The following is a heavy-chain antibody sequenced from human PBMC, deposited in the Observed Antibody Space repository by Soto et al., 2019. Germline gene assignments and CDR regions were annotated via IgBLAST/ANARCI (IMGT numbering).Heavy chain of an antibody. V-gene: IGHV4-61*01. CDR1: GGSVNSGSYY. CDR2: IFYSGTT. D-gene: IGHD3-22*01. CDR3: ARLSMPYYYHTSGQYYYDY. Sequence: SETLSLTCTVSGGSVNSGSYYWSWIRQPPGMGLEWIGYIFYSGTTNYNPSLKSRVTISLHTSKNQFSLKLTSVTAADTAVYYCARLSMPYYYHTSGQYYYDYRGQGTLVTVSS. J-gene: IGHJ4*02.